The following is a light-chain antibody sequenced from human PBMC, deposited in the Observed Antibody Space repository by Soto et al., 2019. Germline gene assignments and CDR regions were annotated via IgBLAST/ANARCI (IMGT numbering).Light chain of an antibody. CDR1: QSVSSSN. CDR2: GAS. J-gene: IGKJ1*01. Sequence: EIGLTQSPGTLSLSPGERATLSCRAGQSVSSSNLAWYQQNPGQAPRLLMYGASTRATGIPDRFSGSGSGTDFTLTISRLEPEDFAVYHCQYYGSSRTFGQGTKV. V-gene: IGKV3-20*01. CDR3: QYYGSSRT.